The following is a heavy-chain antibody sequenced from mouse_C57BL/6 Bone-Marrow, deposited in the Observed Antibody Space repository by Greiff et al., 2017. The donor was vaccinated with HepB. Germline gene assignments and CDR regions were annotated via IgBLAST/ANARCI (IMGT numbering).Heavy chain of an antibody. Sequence: VKLVESGAELARPGASVKLSCKASGYTFTSYGISWVKQRTGQGLEWIGEIYPRSGNTYYNEKFKGKATLTADKSSSTAYMELRSLTSEDSAVYFCARKGYWNYFDYWGQGTTLTVSS. CDR2: IYPRSGNT. CDR3: ARKGYWNYFDY. D-gene: IGHD2-3*01. V-gene: IGHV1-81*01. CDR1: GYTFTSYG. J-gene: IGHJ2*01.